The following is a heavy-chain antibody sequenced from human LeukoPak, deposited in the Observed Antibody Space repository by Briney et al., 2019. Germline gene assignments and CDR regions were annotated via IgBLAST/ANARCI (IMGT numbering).Heavy chain of an antibody. Sequence: PGGSLRLSCAASGFTFSSYAMHWVRQAPGKGLEWVAVISYDGSNKYYADSVKGRFTISRDNSKNTLYLQMNSLRAEDTAVYYCAKDQAYRLLWFGELLEYYFDYWGQGTLVTVSS. CDR1: GFTFSSYA. CDR3: AKDQAYRLLWFGELLEYYFDY. D-gene: IGHD3-10*01. V-gene: IGHV3-30*04. CDR2: ISYDGSNK. J-gene: IGHJ4*02.